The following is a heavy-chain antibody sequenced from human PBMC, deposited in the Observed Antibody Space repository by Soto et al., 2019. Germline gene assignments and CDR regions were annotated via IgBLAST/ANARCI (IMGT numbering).Heavy chain of an antibody. D-gene: IGHD3-10*01. J-gene: IGHJ4*02. V-gene: IGHV3-23*01. CDR2: ISASGGTT. CDR1: GFTLTTRA. Sequence: EVQLLESGGGLVQPGGSLRLSCAASGFTLTTRAMSWVRQAPGKGLQWVPGISASGGTTYYADSVKGRLTIPRDNSKNLLFCQMTTLRDNDTPVYNVTPGTKTFASGGRETGVT. CDR3: TPGTKTFAS.